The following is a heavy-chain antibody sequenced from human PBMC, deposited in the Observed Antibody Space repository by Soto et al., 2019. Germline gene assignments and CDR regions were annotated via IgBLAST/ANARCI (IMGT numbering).Heavy chain of an antibody. CDR1: GFTFSRYS. D-gene: IGHD3-10*01. J-gene: IGHJ6*02. Sequence: GVLSLSCAASGFTFSRYSMNWVLHAPGKGLEWVSYITSTSSTKSYADSVKGRFTISRDNAKNSLYLQMNSLRDEDTAVYYCARRITMVRGPYYYYALDVWGQGNTVTVSS. CDR3: ARRITMVRGPYYYYALDV. V-gene: IGHV3-48*02. CDR2: ITSTSSTK.